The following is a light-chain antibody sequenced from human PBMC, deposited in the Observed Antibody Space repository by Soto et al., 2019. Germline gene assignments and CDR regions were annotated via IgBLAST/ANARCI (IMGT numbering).Light chain of an antibody. V-gene: IGKV1-5*01. J-gene: IGKJ1*01. Sequence: DIQMTQSPSTLSASVGDRVTITCRASQNINEWLAWYQQKPGKAPKFLIYDASILESGVPSRFSGSGSGTKFTLTISSLQPDDFATYYFQRYNSYSRTFGQGTKVEIK. CDR1: QNINEW. CDR2: DAS. CDR3: QRYNSYSRT.